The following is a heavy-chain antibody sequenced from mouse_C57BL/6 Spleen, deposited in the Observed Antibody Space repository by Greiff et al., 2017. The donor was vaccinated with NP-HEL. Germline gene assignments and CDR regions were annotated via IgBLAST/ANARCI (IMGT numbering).Heavy chain of an antibody. Sequence: VQRVESGAELVKPGASVKISCKASGYAFSSYWMNWVKQRPGKGLEWIGQIYPGDGDTNYNGKFKGKATLTADKSSSTAYMQLSSLTSEDSAVYFCARYYYSNHEGFAYWGQGTLVTVSA. J-gene: IGHJ3*01. V-gene: IGHV1-80*01. D-gene: IGHD2-5*01. CDR3: ARYYYSNHEGFAY. CDR2: IYPGDGDT. CDR1: GYAFSSYW.